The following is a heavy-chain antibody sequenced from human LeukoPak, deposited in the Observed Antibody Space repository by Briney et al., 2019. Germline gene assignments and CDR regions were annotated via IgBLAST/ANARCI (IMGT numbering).Heavy chain of an antibody. D-gene: IGHD1-20*01. Sequence: QGLEXSGEINHSGSTYYNPSLKSRISMSVDTSENQFSLRLRSVTAADTAMYYCARGGIIGTTNNWFDHWGQATLVTVSS. CDR2: INHSGST. CDR3: ARGGIIGTTNNWFDH. V-gene: IGHV4-34*01. J-gene: IGHJ5*02.